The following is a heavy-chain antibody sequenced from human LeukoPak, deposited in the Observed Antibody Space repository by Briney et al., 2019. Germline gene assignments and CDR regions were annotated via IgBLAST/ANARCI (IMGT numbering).Heavy chain of an antibody. D-gene: IGHD3-3*01. V-gene: IGHV4-4*07. CDR3: ARDPLYYDFWSGYYYDNYYYYYMDV. J-gene: IGHJ6*03. CDR1: GGSISSYY. Sequence: SETLSLTCTVSGGSISSYYWSWIRQPAGKGLEWIGRIYTSGSTNYNPSLKSRVTISVDTPKNQFSLKLSSVTAADTAVYYCARDPLYYDFWSGYYYDNYYYYYMDVWGKGTTVTVSS. CDR2: IYTSGST.